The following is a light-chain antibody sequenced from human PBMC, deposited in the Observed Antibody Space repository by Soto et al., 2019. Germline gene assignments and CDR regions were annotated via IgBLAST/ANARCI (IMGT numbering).Light chain of an antibody. CDR3: QQYGSSPQLMYT. V-gene: IGKV1-9*01. Sequence: DIQLTQSPSFLSASVGDRVTITCRASQGISSYLAWYQQKPGKAPKLLIYAASTLQSGVPSRFSGSGSGTEFTLTIGSLQPEDFAVYYCQQYGSSPQLMYTFGQGTKLEIK. CDR2: AAS. J-gene: IGKJ2*01. CDR1: QGISSY.